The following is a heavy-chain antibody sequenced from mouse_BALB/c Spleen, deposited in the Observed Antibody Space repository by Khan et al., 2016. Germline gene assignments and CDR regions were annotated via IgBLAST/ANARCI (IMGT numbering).Heavy chain of an antibody. CDR3: PRSPTATRYFDV. J-gene: IGHJ1*01. V-gene: IGHV3-2*02. CDR2: IRYSGST. Sequence: EVQLQESGPGLVKPSQSLSLTCTVTGYSITSDYAWNWIRQFPGNKLEWMGYIRYSGSTTYNPSLKSRISITRDTSKNQFFLQLYSVTTEDTATYYVPRSPTATRYFDVWGAGPTVTVSS. CDR1: GYSITSDYA. D-gene: IGHD1-2*01.